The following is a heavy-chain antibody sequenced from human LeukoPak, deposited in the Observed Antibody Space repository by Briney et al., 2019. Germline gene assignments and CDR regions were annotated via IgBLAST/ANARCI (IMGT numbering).Heavy chain of an antibody. V-gene: IGHV3-30-3*01. J-gene: IGHJ4*02. CDR1: GFTFSSYA. CDR2: ISYDGSNK. D-gene: IGHD6-19*01. CDR3: ARDSGGSGWYFPPLSYFDY. Sequence: GGSLRLSCAASGFTFSSYAMHWVRQAPGKGLEWVAVISYDGSNKYYADSVKGRFTISRDNSKNTLYLQMNSLRAEDTAVYYCARDSGGSGWYFPPLSYFDYWGQGTLVTVSS.